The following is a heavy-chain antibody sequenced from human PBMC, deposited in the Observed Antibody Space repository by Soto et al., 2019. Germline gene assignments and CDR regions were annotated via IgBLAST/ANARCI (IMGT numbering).Heavy chain of an antibody. D-gene: IGHD2-2*01. V-gene: IGHV3-23*01. CDR1: GFTFSSYA. CDR3: AAWDIVVVPAAILDAFDI. Sequence: GGSLRLSCAASGFTFSSYAMSWVRQAPGKGLEWVSAISGSGGSTYYADSVKGLFTISRDNSKNTLYLQMNSLSAEDTAVYYCAAWDIVVVPAAILDAFDIWGPGTMVTLS. CDR2: ISGSGGST. J-gene: IGHJ3*02.